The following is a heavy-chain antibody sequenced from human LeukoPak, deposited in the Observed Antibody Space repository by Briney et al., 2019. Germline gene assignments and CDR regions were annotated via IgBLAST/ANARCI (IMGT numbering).Heavy chain of an antibody. CDR2: IGATGVST. Sequence: GGSLRLSCVASGFSFRDYDMHWVRQAPGKGLEWVSGIGATGVSTFYGDSVKGRFTMSRDNSKNTLYLRMDSLRAEDTAVYYCAKDQGGYSAYGHLDYWGQGTLVTVSS. V-gene: IGHV3-23*01. J-gene: IGHJ4*02. D-gene: IGHD5-12*01. CDR3: AKDQGGYSAYGHLDY. CDR1: GFSFRDYD.